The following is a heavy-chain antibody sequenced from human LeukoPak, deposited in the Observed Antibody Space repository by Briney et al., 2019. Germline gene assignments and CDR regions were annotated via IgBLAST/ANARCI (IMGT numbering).Heavy chain of an antibody. CDR2: IIPIFGAT. CDR3: ARRWPHSSGYYLFDY. CDR1: GGTFSSHG. Sequence: SVKVSCKASGGTFSSHGFSWVRQAPGQGLEWMGGIIPIFGATNYAQKFQGRVTITTDDSTSTGYMELSSLRSEDTVVYYCARRWPHSSGYYLFDYWGQGTLVTVSS. J-gene: IGHJ4*02. V-gene: IGHV1-69*05. D-gene: IGHD3-22*01.